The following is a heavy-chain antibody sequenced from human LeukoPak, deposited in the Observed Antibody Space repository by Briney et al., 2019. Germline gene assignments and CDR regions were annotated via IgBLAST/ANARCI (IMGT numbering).Heavy chain of an antibody. Sequence: GRSLRLSCAASGFTFSSYAMSWVRQAPGKGLEWVSAISGSGDSTYYGDSVKGRFTISRDNSKNTLYLQMNSLRAEDTAVYYCAKTRPLDSSSWSHGDYWGQGTLVTVSS. D-gene: IGHD6-13*01. CDR3: AKTRPLDSSSWSHGDY. V-gene: IGHV3-23*01. CDR2: ISGSGDST. CDR1: GFTFSSYA. J-gene: IGHJ4*02.